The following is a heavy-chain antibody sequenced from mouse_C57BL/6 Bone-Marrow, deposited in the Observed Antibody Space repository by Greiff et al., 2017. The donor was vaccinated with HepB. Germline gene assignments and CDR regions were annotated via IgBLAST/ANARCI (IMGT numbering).Heavy chain of an antibody. Sequence: VKVEESGPGLVQPSQSLSITCTVSGFSLTSYGVHWVRQSPGKGLEWLGVIWSGGSTDYNAAFISRLSISKDNSKSQVFFKMNSLQADDTAIYYCARKGGYYPYAMDYWGQGTSVTVSS. CDR2: IWSGGST. CDR3: ARKGGYYPYAMDY. J-gene: IGHJ4*01. CDR1: GFSLTSYG. D-gene: IGHD2-3*01. V-gene: IGHV2-2*01.